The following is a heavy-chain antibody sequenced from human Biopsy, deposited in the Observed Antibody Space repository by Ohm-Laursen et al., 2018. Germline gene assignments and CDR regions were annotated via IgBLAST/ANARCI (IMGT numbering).Heavy chain of an antibody. D-gene: IGHD1-26*01. Sequence: SLRLSCTAFGLAFNLYEMNWVRQAPGKGMEWISYIYGGGSPVSYADSVKGRFTISRDNAQNSLYLHTNSLRAEDTAVYYCARLNSGTYDASDLWGQGTMVIVSS. J-gene: IGHJ3*01. CDR3: ARLNSGTYDASDL. CDR2: IYGGGSPV. CDR1: GLAFNLYE. V-gene: IGHV3-48*03.